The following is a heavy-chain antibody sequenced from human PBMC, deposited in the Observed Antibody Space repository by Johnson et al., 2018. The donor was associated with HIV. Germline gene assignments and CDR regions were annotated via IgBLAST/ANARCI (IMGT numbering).Heavy chain of an antibody. Sequence: VQLVASGGGVVQPGRSLRLSCAASGFTFSSYAMHWVRQAPGKGLEWVTIISYDGSNKDYVDSVKGRFTISIDNSKNTLDLQMNILRTEDTAVYYCAKDSKRELVQGKDAFDFWGQGTMVIVSS. V-gene: IGHV3-30-3*01. D-gene: IGHD4-11*01. CDR2: ISYDGSNK. J-gene: IGHJ3*01. CDR3: AKDSKRELVQGKDAFDF. CDR1: GFTFSSYA.